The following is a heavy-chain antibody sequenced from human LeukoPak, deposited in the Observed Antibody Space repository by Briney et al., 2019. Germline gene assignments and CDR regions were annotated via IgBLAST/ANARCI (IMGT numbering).Heavy chain of an antibody. Sequence: SVKVSCKASGGTFSSYAISWVRQAPGQGLEWMGGIIPILGTANYAQKFQGRVTITADESTSTAYMELSSLRSEDTAVYYCARDQGGGSYSADYWGQGTLVTVSS. J-gene: IGHJ4*02. CDR1: GGTFSSYA. CDR3: ARDQGGGSYSADY. V-gene: IGHV1-69*13. CDR2: IIPILGTA. D-gene: IGHD1-26*01.